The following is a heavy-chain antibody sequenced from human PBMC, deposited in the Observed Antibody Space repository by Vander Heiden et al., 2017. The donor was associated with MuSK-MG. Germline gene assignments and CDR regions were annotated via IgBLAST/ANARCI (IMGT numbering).Heavy chain of an antibody. V-gene: IGHV1-46*03. CDR1: GYTFTSYY. D-gene: IGHD1-7*01. J-gene: IGHJ5*02. CDR2: INPSGGST. Sequence: QVQLVQSGAEVKKPGASVKVSCKASGYTFTSYYMHWVRQAPGQGLEWMGIINPSGGSTSYAQKFQGRVTMTRDTSTSTVYMELSSLRSEDTAVYYCAREPPITGTTGWFDPWGQGTLVTVSS. CDR3: AREPPITGTTGWFDP.